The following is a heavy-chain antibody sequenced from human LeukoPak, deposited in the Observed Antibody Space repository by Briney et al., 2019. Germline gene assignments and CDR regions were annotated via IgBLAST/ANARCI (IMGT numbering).Heavy chain of an antibody. CDR2: IYHSGST. CDR3: ARNDVGGYSYGL. V-gene: IGHV4-38-2*02. D-gene: IGHD5-18*01. J-gene: IGHJ4*02. CDR1: GYSINSGYY. Sequence: PSETLSLTCTVSGYSINSGYYWGWIRQPPGKGLEWIASIYHSGSTYYNPSLKSRVTISVDTSKNQFSLNLSSVTAADTAVYYCARNDVGGYSYGLWGQGTLVTVSS.